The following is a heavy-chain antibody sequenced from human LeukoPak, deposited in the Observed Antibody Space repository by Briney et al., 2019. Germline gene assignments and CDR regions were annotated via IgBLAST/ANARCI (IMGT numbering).Heavy chain of an antibody. CDR1: GFTFSSYD. CDR2: IGSAGDT. Sequence: GGSLRLSCAASGFTFSSYDMLWVRQATGKGLEWVSAIGSAGDTYYPGSVKGRFTISRENAKNSVYLQMNSRTAGDTAVYYCARASSSWYAFDYWGQGTLVTVSS. D-gene: IGHD6-13*01. CDR3: ARASSSWYAFDY. V-gene: IGHV3-13*01. J-gene: IGHJ4*02.